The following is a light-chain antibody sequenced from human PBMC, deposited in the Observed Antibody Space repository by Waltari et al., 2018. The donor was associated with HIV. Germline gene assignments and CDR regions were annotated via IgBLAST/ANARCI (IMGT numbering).Light chain of an antibody. V-gene: IGKV3-20*01. CDR2: GAS. J-gene: IGKJ5*01. CDR1: QSISSSY. CDR3: QQYSTSPFT. Sequence: ENVLTQFPGTLSLSPGERATLSCRDSQSISSSYMAWYQQRPGQAPRLLIFGASSRATGIPDRFLGSGSGTDFTLTISRLEPEDFAVYYCQQYSTSPFTLGQGTRLEIK.